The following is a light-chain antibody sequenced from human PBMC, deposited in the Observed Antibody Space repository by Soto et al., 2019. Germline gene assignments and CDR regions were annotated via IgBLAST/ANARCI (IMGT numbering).Light chain of an antibody. CDR1: QSISTY. J-gene: IGKJ4*01. Sequence: DIQMTQSPSSLSASVGDRVTITCRASQSISTYLNWYQQKPGKVPKLLIYAASSVQTGVPSRFSGSGSGTDFALTISGLQSEDFASYFCQQSYSIPLTFGGGTKVGIK. V-gene: IGKV1-39*01. CDR3: QQSYSIPLT. CDR2: AAS.